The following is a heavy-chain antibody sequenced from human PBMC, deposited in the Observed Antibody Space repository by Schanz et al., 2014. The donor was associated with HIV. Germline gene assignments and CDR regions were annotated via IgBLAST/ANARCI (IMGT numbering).Heavy chain of an antibody. Sequence: EQLVESGGGLLQQGDSLRLSCAASGFTVSTKYMSWVRQAPGKGLEWVSAISGSGVNTYYADSVKGRFTISRDNSKNTLYLQMNSLRAEDTAVYYCAKGKGLTVVVVDAFDIWGQGTMVTVSS. D-gene: IGHD3-22*01. J-gene: IGHJ3*02. CDR2: ISGSGVNT. CDR1: GFTVSTKY. CDR3: AKGKGLTVVVVDAFDI. V-gene: IGHV3-23*04.